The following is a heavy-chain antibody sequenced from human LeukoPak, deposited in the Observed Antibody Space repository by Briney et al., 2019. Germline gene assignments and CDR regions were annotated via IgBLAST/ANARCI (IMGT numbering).Heavy chain of an antibody. D-gene: IGHD2-2*01. CDR1: GASITSHY. CDR2: IYTSGST. CDR3: ARVCEGHGPGNYYYYMDV. Sequence: SETLSLTCTVSGASITSHYWSWIRQPAGKGLEWIGRIYTSGSTNYNPSLKSRVTMSVDTSKNQFSLKLSSVTAADTAVYYCARVCEGHGPGNYYYYMDVWGKGTTVTVSS. V-gene: IGHV4-4*07. J-gene: IGHJ6*03.